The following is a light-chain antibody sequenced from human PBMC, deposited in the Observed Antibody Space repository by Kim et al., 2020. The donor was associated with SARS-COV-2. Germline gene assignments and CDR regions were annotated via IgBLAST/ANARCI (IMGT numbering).Light chain of an antibody. V-gene: IGKV1-39*01. CDR1: QDIRRY. CDR3: QQSYVNPLT. Sequence: DIQMTQSPSSLSASVGDRVTITCRASQDIRRYLNWYQQKPGKAPKLLIYAASSLQSGVPSRFSGSRSGTDFTLTISSLQPEDFATYYCQQSYVNPLTFGGGTKVDIK. J-gene: IGKJ4*01. CDR2: AAS.